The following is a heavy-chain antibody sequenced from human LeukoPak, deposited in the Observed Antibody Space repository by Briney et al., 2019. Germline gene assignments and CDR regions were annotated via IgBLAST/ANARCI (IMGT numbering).Heavy chain of an antibody. CDR2: ISYDGSYK. J-gene: IGHJ4*02. Sequence: PGRSLRLSCAAPGFTFSSYGMHWVRQAPGKGLEWVAVISYDGSYKYYADSVKGRFTISRDNSKNTLYLQMNSLRAEDTAVYYCAKVGDYGDYALDYWGQGTLVTVSS. V-gene: IGHV3-30*18. CDR1: GFTFSSYG. CDR3: AKVGDYGDYALDY. D-gene: IGHD4-17*01.